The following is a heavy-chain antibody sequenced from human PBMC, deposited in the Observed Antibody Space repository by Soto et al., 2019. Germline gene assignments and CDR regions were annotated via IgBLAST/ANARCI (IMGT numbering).Heavy chain of an antibody. CDR1: GGSTSSSSYY. CDR3: ARLGGYGDLFDY. Sequence: SETLSLTCTVSGGSTSSSSYYWGWIRQPPGKGLEWIGSIYYSGSTYYNPSLKSRVTISVGTSKNQFSLKLSSVTAADTAVYYCARLGGYGDLFDYWGQGTLVTVSS. V-gene: IGHV4-39*01. CDR2: IYYSGST. D-gene: IGHD4-17*01. J-gene: IGHJ4*02.